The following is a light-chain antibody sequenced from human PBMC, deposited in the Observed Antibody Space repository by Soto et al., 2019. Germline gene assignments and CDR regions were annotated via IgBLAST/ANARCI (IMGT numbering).Light chain of an antibody. Sequence: EIVMTQSPATLSVSPGERATLSCRASQSVSNDLAWYQQKGGQAPRLLIYGASTRATGIPARFSGSGSGTVFTLTISSLQSEDFAVYYCQQYYNWPPLYTFGQGTKLEIK. CDR1: QSVSND. CDR3: QQYYNWPPLYT. J-gene: IGKJ2*01. V-gene: IGKV3-15*01. CDR2: GAS.